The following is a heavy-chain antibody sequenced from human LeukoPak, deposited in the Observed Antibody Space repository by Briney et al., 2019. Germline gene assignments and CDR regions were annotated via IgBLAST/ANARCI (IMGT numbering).Heavy chain of an antibody. J-gene: IGHJ5*02. CDR2: FYVGGAT. CDR3: ARGDGYNFFDT. D-gene: IGHD5-24*01. CDR1: GFSVTNNY. Sequence: RGSLRLSCAVSGFSVTNNYMSWVRQAPGKGLEWVSVFYVGGATYYADSVKGRFTISRDNSENTLYLQMKSLRAEDTAVYYCARGDGYNFFDTWGQATAVTVSS. V-gene: IGHV3-53*01.